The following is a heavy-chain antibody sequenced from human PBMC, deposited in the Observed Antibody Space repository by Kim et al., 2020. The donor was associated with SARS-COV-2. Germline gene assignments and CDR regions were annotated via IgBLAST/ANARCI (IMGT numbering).Heavy chain of an antibody. CDR2: IYSGGST. CDR3: ARVGAGVVVVVAANYYYYYMDV. J-gene: IGHJ6*03. V-gene: IGHV3-66*01. D-gene: IGHD2-15*01. Sequence: GGSLRLSCAASGFTVSSNYMSWVRQAPGKGLEWVSVIYSGGSTYYADSVKGRFTISRDNSKNTLYLQMNSLRAEDTAVYYCARVGAGVVVVVAANYYYYYMDVWGKGTTVTVSS. CDR1: GFTVSSNY.